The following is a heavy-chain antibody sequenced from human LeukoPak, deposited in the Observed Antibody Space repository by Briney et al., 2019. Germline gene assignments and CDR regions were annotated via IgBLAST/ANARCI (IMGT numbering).Heavy chain of an antibody. CDR1: GFTFDNFA. CDR2: ISGSGGST. D-gene: IGHD5-12*01. Sequence: QAGGSLRLSCAPSGFTFDNFAMTWVRQAPGKGLEWVSAISGSGGSTYYADSVKGRFTISRDNSKNTLYLQMNSLRAEDTAVYYCAKGSSGVVATIRYYYYYMDVWGKGTTVTVSS. CDR3: AKGSSGVVATIRYYYYYMDV. V-gene: IGHV3-23*01. J-gene: IGHJ6*03.